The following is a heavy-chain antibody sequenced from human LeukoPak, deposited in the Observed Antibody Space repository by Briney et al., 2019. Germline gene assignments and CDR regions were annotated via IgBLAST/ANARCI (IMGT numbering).Heavy chain of an antibody. J-gene: IGHJ4*02. V-gene: IGHV3-33*08. CDR2: IGHDGSFK. Sequence: GGSLRLSCAASGFPFNAYWMTWVRQAPGKGLEWVAVIGHDGSFKESADAVKGRFTISRDNPKNTLYLHMSSLRAEDTAVYYCARDLGRGSYVDYWGQGSLVTVSS. D-gene: IGHD3-16*01. CDR3: ARDLGRGSYVDY. CDR1: GFPFNAYW.